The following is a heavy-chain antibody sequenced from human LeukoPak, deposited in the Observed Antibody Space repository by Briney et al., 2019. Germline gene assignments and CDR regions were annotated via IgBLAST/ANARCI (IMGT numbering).Heavy chain of an antibody. Sequence: PGGSLRLSCAASGFTFSSYAMHWVRQAPGKGLEWVAVISYDGSNKYYADSVKGRFTISRDNSKNTLYLQMNSLRAEDTAVYYCARGESVVVTPFDYYGMDVWGQGTTVTVSS. CDR2: ISYDGSNK. CDR3: ARGESVVVTPFDYYGMDV. J-gene: IGHJ6*02. CDR1: GFTFSSYA. D-gene: IGHD3-22*01. V-gene: IGHV3-30*14.